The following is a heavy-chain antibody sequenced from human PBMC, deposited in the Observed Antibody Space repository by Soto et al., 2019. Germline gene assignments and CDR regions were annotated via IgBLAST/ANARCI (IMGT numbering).Heavy chain of an antibody. CDR1: GGTFSSYA. J-gene: IGHJ6*02. V-gene: IGHV1-69*01. D-gene: IGHD2-8*01. CDR2: IIPIFGTA. Sequence: QVQLVQSGAEVKKPGSSVKVSCKASGGTFSSYAISWVRQAPGQGLEWMGGIIPIFGTANYAQKFQGRVTITEDESTSTAYMELSSLRSEDTAVYYCASSVGYCTNGVCYTGGDNYYYYGMDVWGQGTTVTVSS. CDR3: ASSVGYCTNGVCYTGGDNYYYYGMDV.